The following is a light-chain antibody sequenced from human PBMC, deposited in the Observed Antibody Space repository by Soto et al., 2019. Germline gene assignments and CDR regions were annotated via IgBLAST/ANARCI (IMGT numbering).Light chain of an antibody. V-gene: IGLV2-14*01. J-gene: IGLJ2*01. CDR1: SSDVGGYNH. CDR3: CSSASRTTPVV. Sequence: QSALTQPASVSGSPGQSITISCTGTSSDVGGYNHVSWYQQHPGKAPKLMISEVRNRPSGVSDRFSGSKSGNTASLTISGLQAEDEADYYCCSSASRTTPVVFGGGTKVTVL. CDR2: EVR.